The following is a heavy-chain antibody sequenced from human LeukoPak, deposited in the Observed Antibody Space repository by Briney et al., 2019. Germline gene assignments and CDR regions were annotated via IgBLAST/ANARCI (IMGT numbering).Heavy chain of an antibody. CDR1: GFNFNTYA. J-gene: IGHJ4*02. Sequence: PGGSLRLSCAASGFNFNTYAMHWVRQAPGKGLEWVAVIAYDGTDKHYADSVKGRFTISGDNAKNSLYLQMNSLRVEDTAVYYCARDHNYAFDNWGQGTLVTVSS. D-gene: IGHD1-1*01. V-gene: IGHV3-30*04. CDR3: ARDHNYAFDN. CDR2: IAYDGTDK.